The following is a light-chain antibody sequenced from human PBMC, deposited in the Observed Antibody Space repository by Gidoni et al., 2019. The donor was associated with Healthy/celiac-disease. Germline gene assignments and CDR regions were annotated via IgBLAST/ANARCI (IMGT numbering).Light chain of an antibody. CDR2: AAS. V-gene: IGKV1-8*01. CDR1: QGSSSY. Sequence: PSTFSACKGDRVTITGRASQGSSSYLDRYKQKPGKALKLLIDAASTLQSGVTSRFSGSGSGTDFTITSSCLQSEDFANYYCQQYYSYPITFGQGTRLEIK. CDR3: QQYYSYPIT. J-gene: IGKJ5*01.